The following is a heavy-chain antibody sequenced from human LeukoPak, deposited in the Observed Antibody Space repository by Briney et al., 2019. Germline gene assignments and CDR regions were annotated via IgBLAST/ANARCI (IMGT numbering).Heavy chain of an antibody. CDR3: ARDLNWVFDY. J-gene: IGHJ4*02. Sequence: PGGSLRLSCAASGFTFSNAWMSWVRQAPGKGLEWVGRIKSKTDGGTTDYAAPVKGRFTISRDDSKNTLYLQMNSLRDEDTAVYYCARDLNWVFDYWGQGTLVTISS. D-gene: IGHD7-27*01. CDR2: IKSKTDGGTT. CDR1: GFTFSNAW. V-gene: IGHV3-15*01.